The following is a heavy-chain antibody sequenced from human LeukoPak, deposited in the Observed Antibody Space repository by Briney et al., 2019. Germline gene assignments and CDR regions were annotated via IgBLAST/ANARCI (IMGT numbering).Heavy chain of an antibody. CDR3: AKDLRVH. Sequence: GGSLRLSCAASGFTFSSYAMSWVRQAPGKGLEWVSYISSTSSTIYYADSVKGRFTVSRDSAKNSLYLQMNSLRAEDTALYYCAKDLRVHWGQGTLVTVSS. V-gene: IGHV3-48*01. D-gene: IGHD3-10*01. J-gene: IGHJ4*02. CDR1: GFTFSSYA. CDR2: ISSTSSTI.